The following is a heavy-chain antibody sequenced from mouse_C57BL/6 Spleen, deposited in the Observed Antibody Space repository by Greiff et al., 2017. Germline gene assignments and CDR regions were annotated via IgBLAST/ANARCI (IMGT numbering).Heavy chain of an antibody. V-gene: IGHV1-39*01. CDR1: GYSFTDYN. D-gene: IGHD2-1*01. J-gene: IGHJ2*01. Sequence: EVQLQQSGPELVKPGASVKISCKASGYSFTDYNMNWVKQSNGKSLEWIGVINPNYGTSSYNQKFKGKATLTVDQSCSTAYMQLNSLPSEDAAVYGGVGGVTLEYGGQGTTLTVAS. CDR2: INPNYGTS. CDR3: VGGVTLEY.